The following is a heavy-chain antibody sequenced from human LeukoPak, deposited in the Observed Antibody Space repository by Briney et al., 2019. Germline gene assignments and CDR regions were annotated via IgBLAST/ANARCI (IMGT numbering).Heavy chain of an antibody. CDR3: ASFLGYCSSVRCYGAFDI. J-gene: IGHJ3*02. CDR2: IIWNDSST. D-gene: IGHD2-2*01. V-gene: IGHV3-20*04. CDR1: GFTFDDYG. Sequence: AGGSLRLSCAASGFTFDDYGMSWGRQGPGKGRDGVFGIIWNDSSTGYADSVKRRFTISRDNAKSSLYLQMNSLSAEDTALYYCASFLGYCSSVRCYGAFDIWGQGTMVTVSS.